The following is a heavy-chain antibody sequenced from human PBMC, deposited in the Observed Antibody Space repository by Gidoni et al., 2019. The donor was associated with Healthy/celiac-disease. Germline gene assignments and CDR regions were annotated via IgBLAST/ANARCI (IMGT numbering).Heavy chain of an antibody. Sequence: QVQLQESGPGLVKPSQTLSLTCTVSGGSIRSGGYYWSWIRQHPGKGLEWIGYIYYSGSTYYNPSLKSRVTISVDTSKNQFSLKLSSVTAADTAVYYCARSTDYYYYGMDVWGQGTTVTVSS. V-gene: IGHV4-31*03. CDR1: GGSIRSGGYY. CDR3: ARSTDYYYYGMDV. J-gene: IGHJ6*02. CDR2: IYYSGST.